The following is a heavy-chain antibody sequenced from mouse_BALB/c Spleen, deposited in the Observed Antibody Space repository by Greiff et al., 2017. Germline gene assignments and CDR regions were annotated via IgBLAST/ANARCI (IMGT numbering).Heavy chain of an antibody. Sequence: VMLVESGPGLVQPSQSLSITCTVSGFSLTSYGVHWVRQSPGKGLEWLGVIWSGGSTDYNAAFISRLSISKDNSKSQVFFKMNSLQADATAIYYCARKMDYWGQGTSVTVSS. CDR1: GFSLTSYG. CDR2: IWSGGST. CDR3: ARKMDY. J-gene: IGHJ4*01. V-gene: IGHV2-4-1*01.